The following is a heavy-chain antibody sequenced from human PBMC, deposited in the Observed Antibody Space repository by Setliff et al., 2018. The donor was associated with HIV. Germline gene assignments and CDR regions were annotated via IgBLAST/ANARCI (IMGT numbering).Heavy chain of an antibody. V-gene: IGHV4-59*12. CDR2: IHYSGST. CDR3: ARSSRTSPYWFDY. D-gene: IGHD6-6*01. Sequence: SETLSLTCTVSGGSISSSYWTWTRQPPGKGLEWIGNIHYSGSTNYNPSLKSRVTISVDTSRSQFSLKLTSVTAADTARYFCARSSRTSPYWFDYWGQGIPVTVSS. J-gene: IGHJ4*02. CDR1: GGSISSSY.